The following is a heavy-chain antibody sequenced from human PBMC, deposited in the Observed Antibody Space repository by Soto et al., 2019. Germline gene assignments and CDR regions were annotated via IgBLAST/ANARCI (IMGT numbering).Heavy chain of an antibody. CDR1: GFTFSSYA. Sequence: PGGSLRLSCAASGFTFSSYAMSWVRQAPGKGLEWVSAISGSGGSTYYADSVKGRFTISRDNSKNTLYLQMNSLRAEDTAVYYCASRTQPAIAVAGKSGYYFDYWGQGTLVTVSS. D-gene: IGHD6-19*01. CDR3: ASRTQPAIAVAGKSGYYFDY. J-gene: IGHJ4*02. V-gene: IGHV3-23*01. CDR2: ISGSGGST.